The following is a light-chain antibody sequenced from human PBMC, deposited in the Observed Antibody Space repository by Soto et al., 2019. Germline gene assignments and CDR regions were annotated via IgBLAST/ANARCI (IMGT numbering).Light chain of an antibody. CDR1: SSDVGGYNY. V-gene: IGLV2-14*01. Sequence: QSVLTQPASVSGSPGQSITISCTGTSSDVGGYNYVSWYQQHPGKAPKLLIYEVSNRPSGVFNRFSGSKSGNTASLTISGLQAEDDADYYCTSYTSSSTWVFGGGTKLTVL. CDR2: EVS. J-gene: IGLJ3*02. CDR3: TSYTSSSTWV.